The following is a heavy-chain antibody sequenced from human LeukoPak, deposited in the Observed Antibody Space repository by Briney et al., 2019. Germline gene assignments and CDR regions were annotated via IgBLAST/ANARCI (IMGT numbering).Heavy chain of an antibody. J-gene: IGHJ5*02. V-gene: IGHV1-18*01. D-gene: IGHD3-10*01. CDR3: ARDLRELLSWFDP. Sequence: ASVKVSCKASGYTFTSYGISWVRQAPGQGLRWRGGISAYNGNTNYAQKLQGRVTMTTDTSTSTAYMELRSLRSDDTAVYYCARDLRELLSWFDPWGQGTLVTVSS. CDR2: ISAYNGNT. CDR1: GYTFTSYG.